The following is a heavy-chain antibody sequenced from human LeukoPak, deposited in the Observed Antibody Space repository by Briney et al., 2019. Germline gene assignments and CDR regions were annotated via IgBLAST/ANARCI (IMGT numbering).Heavy chain of an antibody. CDR3: TTGLRAADTN. CDR1: GFTFSNTW. V-gene: IGHV3-15*01. Sequence: AGGSLRLSCAVSGFTFSNTWMSWVRQAPGKGLEWVGRIKSKTDGGTTDYAAPVKGRFTISRDDSKNTLYLQMNSLKTEDTAVYYCTTGLRAADTNWGLGTLVTVSS. D-gene: IGHD6-13*01. J-gene: IGHJ4*02. CDR2: IKSKTDGGTT.